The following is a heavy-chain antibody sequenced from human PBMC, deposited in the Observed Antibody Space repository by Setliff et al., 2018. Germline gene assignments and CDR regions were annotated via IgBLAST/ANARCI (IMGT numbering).Heavy chain of an antibody. Sequence: SETLSLTCDVSGYSINSGYYWGWIRQPPGKGLEWIGEINHSGSTNYNPSLKSRVTISVDTSKNQFSLKLSSVTAADTALYYCTVYNTGSSKDHYWGQGTPVTVSS. J-gene: IGHJ4*02. V-gene: IGHV4-38-2*01. CDR2: INHSGST. CDR3: TVYNTGSSKDHY. CDR1: GYSINSGYY. D-gene: IGHD2-8*02.